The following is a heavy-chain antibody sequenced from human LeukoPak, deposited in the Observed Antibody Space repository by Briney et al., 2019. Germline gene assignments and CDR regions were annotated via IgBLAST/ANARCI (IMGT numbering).Heavy chain of an antibody. CDR2: ISAYNGNT. CDR3: ARVRDYDFWSGYSGNFDY. Sequence: ASVKVSCKASGYTFTSYGISWVRQAPGQGLEWMGWISAYNGNTNYAQKLQGRVTMTTDTSTSTAYMGLRSLRSDDTAVYYCARVRDYDFWSGYSGNFDYWGQGTLVTVSS. J-gene: IGHJ4*02. CDR1: GYTFTSYG. V-gene: IGHV1-18*01. D-gene: IGHD3-3*01.